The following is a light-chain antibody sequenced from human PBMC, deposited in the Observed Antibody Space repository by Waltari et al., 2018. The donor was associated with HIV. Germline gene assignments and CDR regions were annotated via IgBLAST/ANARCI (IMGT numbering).Light chain of an antibody. Sequence: DIVMTQSPDSLPVSLGERATINCKASQSILYSLKHKYELAWYQQKSGQPPKLLIYWAFERQGGVPDRFSGSGSGRDFTLTIRSLQAEDVAVYYCQQYHSPPQTFGQGTKVEVK. V-gene: IGKV4-1*01. CDR3: QQYHSPPQT. J-gene: IGKJ1*01. CDR2: WAF. CDR1: QSILYSLKHKYE.